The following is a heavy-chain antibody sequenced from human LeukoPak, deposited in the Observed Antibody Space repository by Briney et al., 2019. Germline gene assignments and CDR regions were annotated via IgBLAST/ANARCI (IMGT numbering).Heavy chain of an antibody. J-gene: IGHJ4*02. V-gene: IGHV3-9*01. Sequence: GGSLRLSCAASGFTFDDYAMHWVRQAPGKGLEWVSGISWNSGSIGYADSVKGRFTISRDNAKNSLYLQMNSLRAEDTALYYCAKWDYGDYGKLDYWGQGTLVTVSS. D-gene: IGHD4-17*01. CDR1: GFTFDDYA. CDR2: ISWNSGSI. CDR3: AKWDYGDYGKLDY.